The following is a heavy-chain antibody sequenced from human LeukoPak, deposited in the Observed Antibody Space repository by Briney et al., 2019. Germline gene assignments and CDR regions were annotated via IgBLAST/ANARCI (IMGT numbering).Heavy chain of an antibody. CDR1: GFTFSSYP. J-gene: IGHJ4*02. D-gene: IGHD2-15*01. CDR3: AKGEGYCGGGTCYRYFDS. Sequence: GGSLRLSCAASGFTFSSYPMTWVRQAPGKGLEWVSIISTDSTYTFYAHSVKGRFTISRDNSKDTLYLQMRSLRVEDTAVYFCAKGEGYCGGGTCYRYFDSWGQGSLVTVSS. CDR2: ISTDSTYT. V-gene: IGHV3-23*01.